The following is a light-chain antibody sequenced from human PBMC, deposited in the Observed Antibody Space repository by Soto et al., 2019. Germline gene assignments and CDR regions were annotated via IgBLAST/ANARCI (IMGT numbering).Light chain of an antibody. J-gene: IGLJ2*01. CDR2: DVS. Sequence: QSALTQPASVSGSPGQSITISCTGTSSDVGGYNYVSWYQQHPGKAPKLVIYDVSNRPSGVSNRFSGSKSGNTASLTISGLRAEDEADYYCSSYTSSSTPVVFGGGTKLTVL. CDR1: SSDVGGYNY. CDR3: SSYTSSSTPVV. V-gene: IGLV2-14*01.